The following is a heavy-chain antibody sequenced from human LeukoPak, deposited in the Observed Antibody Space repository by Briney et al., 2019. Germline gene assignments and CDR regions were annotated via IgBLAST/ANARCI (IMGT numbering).Heavy chain of an antibody. J-gene: IGHJ4*02. CDR1: GYTFTGYY. V-gene: IGHV1-2*02. Sequence: ASVKVSCKASGYTFTGYYMHWVRQAPGQGLEWMGWINPNSGVTNYAQKFQGRVTMTRDTPISTAYMVMSRLRSDDTAVYYCAGGVYCSGGSCHFDYWGQGTLVTVSS. CDR2: INPNSGVT. D-gene: IGHD2-15*01. CDR3: AGGVYCSGGSCHFDY.